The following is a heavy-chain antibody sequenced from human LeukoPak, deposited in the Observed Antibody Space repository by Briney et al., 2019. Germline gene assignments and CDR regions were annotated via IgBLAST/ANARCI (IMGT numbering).Heavy chain of an antibody. D-gene: IGHD4/OR15-4a*01. CDR3: ARDQGAPGDY. Sequence: GGSLRLTCAASGFIFSRYWMTWVRQAPGKGPEWVANIDEDGVEKLYVDSVKGRFTISRDNARKLVYLQMNSLRAEDTALYYCARDQGAPGDYWGQGTLVTVSS. V-gene: IGHV3-7*03. J-gene: IGHJ4*02. CDR2: IDEDGVEK. CDR1: GFIFSRYW.